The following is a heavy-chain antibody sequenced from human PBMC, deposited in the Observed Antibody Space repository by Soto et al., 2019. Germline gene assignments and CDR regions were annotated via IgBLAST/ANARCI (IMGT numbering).Heavy chain of an antibody. Sequence: GSLRLSCAASGFSFSNYSMNWVRQAPGKGLEWVSFISSSSSYIYYADSVKGRFTISRDNSKNTLYLQMNSLRVEDTAVYYWAKIEFPYNYRYLFYFWAQGSLVTVSS. J-gene: IGHJ4*02. D-gene: IGHD3-16*02. CDR1: GFSFSNYS. V-gene: IGHV3-21*04. CDR2: ISSSSSYI. CDR3: AKIEFPYNYRYLFYF.